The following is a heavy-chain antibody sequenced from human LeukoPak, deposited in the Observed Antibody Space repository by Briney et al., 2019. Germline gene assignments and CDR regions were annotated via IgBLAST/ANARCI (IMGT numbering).Heavy chain of an antibody. Sequence: SVKVSCKASGGTFSSHAIAWVRQAPGQGPEWMGGIIPISGTATYAQKFQGRVTITTDESTSTTYMELSSLTSDDAAVYYCARGLQYQLLKALGYYYMDVGGEGTTVTVSS. V-gene: IGHV1-69*05. CDR2: IIPISGTA. CDR3: ARGLQYQLLKALGYYYMDV. D-gene: IGHD2-2*01. J-gene: IGHJ6*03. CDR1: GGTFSSHA.